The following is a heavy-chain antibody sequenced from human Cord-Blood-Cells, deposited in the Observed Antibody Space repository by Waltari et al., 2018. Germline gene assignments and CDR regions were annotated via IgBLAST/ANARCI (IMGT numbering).Heavy chain of an antibody. Sequence: QVQLVQSGAEVKKPGSSVKVSCKAAGATFRSYAISWVRQAPGQGLEWMGGIIPILGTANDEQKSQGRVTITADESTSTAYMELSSLRSEDTAVYYCASMRVYYGSGSSHFDYWGQGTLVTVSS. CDR3: ASMRVYYGSGSSHFDY. CDR1: GATFRSYA. D-gene: IGHD3-10*01. V-gene: IGHV1-69*01. CDR2: IIPILGTA. J-gene: IGHJ4*02.